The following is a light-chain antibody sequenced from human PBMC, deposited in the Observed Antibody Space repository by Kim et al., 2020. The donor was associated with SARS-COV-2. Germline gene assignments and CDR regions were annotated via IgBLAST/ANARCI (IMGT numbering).Light chain of an antibody. J-gene: IGLJ2*01. CDR3: SSYTDSDTLI. CDR1: HSYIGRFNY. Sequence: GQSVTISCPGTHSYIGRFNYVSWYQHHPGRAPKLIIYEVSRRPSGVPDRFSGSKSANTASLTVSGLQTEDDADYYCSSYTDSDTLIFGGGTQLTVL. V-gene: IGLV2-8*01. CDR2: EVS.